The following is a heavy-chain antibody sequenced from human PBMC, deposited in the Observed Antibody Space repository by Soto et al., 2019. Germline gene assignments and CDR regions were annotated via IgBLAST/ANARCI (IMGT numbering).Heavy chain of an antibody. CDR2: ISWNSGSI. J-gene: IGHJ4*02. CDR1: GFTFDDYA. D-gene: IGHD3-16*02. Sequence: GGSLRLSCAASGFTFDDYAMHWVRQAPGKGLEWVSGISWNSGSIGYADSVKGRFTISRDNAKNSLYLQMNSLRAEDTALYYCAKVNEWHLGELSLYYFDYWGQGTLVTVSS. CDR3: AKVNEWHLGELSLYYFDY. V-gene: IGHV3-9*01.